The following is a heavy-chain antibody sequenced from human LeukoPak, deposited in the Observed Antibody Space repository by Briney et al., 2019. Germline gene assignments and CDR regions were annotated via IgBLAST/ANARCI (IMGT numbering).Heavy chain of an antibody. CDR2: INAGNGNT. D-gene: IGHD3-10*01. CDR1: GYTFTSYA. CDR3: ARDRRRMVRGVTTTHNWFDP. V-gene: IGHV1-3*01. Sequence: ASVKVSCKASGYTFTSYAMHWVRQAPGQRFEWMGWINAGNGNTKYSQKFQGRVTITRDTSASTAYMELSSLRSEDTAVYYCARDRRRMVRGVTTTHNWFDPWGQGTLVTVSS. J-gene: IGHJ5*02.